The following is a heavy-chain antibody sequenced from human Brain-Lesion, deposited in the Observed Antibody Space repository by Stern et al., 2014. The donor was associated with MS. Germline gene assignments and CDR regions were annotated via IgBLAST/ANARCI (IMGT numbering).Heavy chain of an antibody. CDR3: ATLSPGAGGNYYRHFDY. Sequence: VHLVESGAEVKKPGASVKVSCKVSGYTLTELSMHWVRQAPRKGLEWMGGFDLEDGETIYAQKFQGRVTMTEYTSTDTAYMELSSLRSEDTAVYYCATLSPGAGGNYYRHFDYWGQGTLVTVSS. V-gene: IGHV1-24*01. D-gene: IGHD1-26*01. J-gene: IGHJ4*02. CDR2: FDLEDGET. CDR1: GYTLTELS.